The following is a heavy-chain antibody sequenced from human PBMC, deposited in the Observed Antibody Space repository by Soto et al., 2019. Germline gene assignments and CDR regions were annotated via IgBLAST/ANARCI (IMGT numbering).Heavy chain of an antibody. V-gene: IGHV4-59*01. D-gene: IGHD2-2*01. Sequence: QVQLQESGPGLVKPSETLSLTCTVSGGSISSYYWSWIRQPPGKGLEWIGYIYYSGSTNYNPSLKSRVTISVDTSKNQFSLKLSSVTAADTAVYYCARTGSRDTVVFGLWGQGTLVTVSS. CDR2: IYYSGST. J-gene: IGHJ4*02. CDR3: ARTGSRDTVVFGL. CDR1: GGSISSYY.